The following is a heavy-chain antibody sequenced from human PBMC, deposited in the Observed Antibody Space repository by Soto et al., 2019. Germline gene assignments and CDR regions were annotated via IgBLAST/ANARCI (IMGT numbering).Heavy chain of an antibody. V-gene: IGHV4-34*01. D-gene: IGHD2-2*01. CDR2: INHSGST. Sequence: QVQLQQWGAGLLKPSETLSLTCAVYGGSFSGYYWSWIRQPPGKGLEWIGEINHSGSTNYNPSLKGRVTISVDTSKNQFTLKLSSVTAADTAVYYCARQLQHYAFDNWGQGTMVTVSS. J-gene: IGHJ3*02. CDR1: GGSFSGYY. CDR3: ARQLQHYAFDN.